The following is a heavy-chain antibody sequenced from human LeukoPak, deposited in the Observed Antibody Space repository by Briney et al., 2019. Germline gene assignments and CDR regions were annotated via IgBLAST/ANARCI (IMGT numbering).Heavy chain of an antibody. J-gene: IGHJ4*02. Sequence: PGRSLRLSCAASGFTFDDYGMSWVRQAPGKGLEWVSGINWNGGSTGYADSVKGRFTISRDNAKNSLYLQMNSLRAEDTALYHCARVAGGRVAARPFDYWGQGTLVTVSS. V-gene: IGHV3-20*01. CDR3: ARVAGGRVAARPFDY. CDR2: INWNGGST. D-gene: IGHD6-6*01. CDR1: GFTFDDYG.